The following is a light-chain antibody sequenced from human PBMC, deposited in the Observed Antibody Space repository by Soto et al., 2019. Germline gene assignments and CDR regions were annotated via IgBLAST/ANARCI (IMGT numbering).Light chain of an antibody. Sequence: QSVLTLSPSASGTPGQRVSISGSGSTSNIGTNTVSWYQDVPGTGPKLLIYSNDQRPSAVPGRFSGSKSGTSASLAISGLLSEDEADYYCATWDDSLNVVFGGGTKLTVL. J-gene: IGLJ2*01. CDR3: ATWDDSLNVV. CDR2: SND. CDR1: TSNIGTNT. V-gene: IGLV1-44*01.